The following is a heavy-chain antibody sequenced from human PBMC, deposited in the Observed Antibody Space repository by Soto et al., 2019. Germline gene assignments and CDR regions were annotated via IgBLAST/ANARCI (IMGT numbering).Heavy chain of an antibody. CDR1: GYTFTSYA. D-gene: IGHD3-22*01. Sequence: QVQLVQSGAEEKKPGASVKVSCKASGYTFTSYAMHWVRQAPGQRLEWMGWINAGNGNTKYSQKFQGRVHITRDTSASTAYTELSSLRSEDTAVYYCAREGYDSSGYYGRGYWYFDLWGRGTLVTVSS. J-gene: IGHJ2*01. V-gene: IGHV1-3*05. CDR2: INAGNGNT. CDR3: AREGYDSSGYYGRGYWYFDL.